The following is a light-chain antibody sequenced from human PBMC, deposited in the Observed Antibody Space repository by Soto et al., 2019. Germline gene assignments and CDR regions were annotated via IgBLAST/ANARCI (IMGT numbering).Light chain of an antibody. Sequence: QSVLTQPASVSGSPGQSITISCTGTSSDVGGYNYVSWYQQHPGKAPKPMIYEVSNRPSGVSNRFSGSKSGNTASLTISGLQAEDEADYDCSSYTSSTTYVFGTGTKVTVL. CDR2: EVS. J-gene: IGLJ1*01. CDR1: SSDVGGYNY. CDR3: SSYTSSTTYV. V-gene: IGLV2-14*01.